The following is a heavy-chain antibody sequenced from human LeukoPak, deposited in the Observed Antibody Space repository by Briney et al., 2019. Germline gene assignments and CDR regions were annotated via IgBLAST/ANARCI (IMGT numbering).Heavy chain of an antibody. Sequence: GGSLRLSCAASGFTFSSYGMHWVRQAPGKGLEWVAFIRYDGSNKYYADSVKGRFTISRDNSKNTLYLQMNSLRAEDTAVYYCARPAGYSNSDNLDYWDQGTLVTVSS. CDR1: GFTFSSYG. V-gene: IGHV3-30*02. D-gene: IGHD4-11*01. CDR3: ARPAGYSNSDNLDY. J-gene: IGHJ4*02. CDR2: IRYDGSNK.